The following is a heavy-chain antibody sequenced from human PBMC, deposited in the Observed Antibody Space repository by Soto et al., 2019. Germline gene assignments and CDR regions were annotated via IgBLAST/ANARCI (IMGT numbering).Heavy chain of an antibody. CDR1: GGTFSSYA. J-gene: IGHJ6*02. V-gene: IGHV1-69*13. CDR3: ARASRAEVAQTYYYYYGMDV. CDR2: IIPIFGTA. Sequence: GASVKVSCKASGGTFSSYAISWVRQAPGQGLEWMGGIIPIFGTANYAQKFQGRVTITADESTSTAYMELSSLRSEDTAVYYCARASRAEVAQTYYYYYGMDVWGQGTTVTVSS. D-gene: IGHD5-12*01.